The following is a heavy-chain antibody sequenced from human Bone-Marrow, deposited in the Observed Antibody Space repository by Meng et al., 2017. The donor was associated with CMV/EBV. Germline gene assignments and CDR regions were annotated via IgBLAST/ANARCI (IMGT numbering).Heavy chain of an antibody. CDR3: AREGGSSWYSDPFLDY. CDR1: GFTVSSID. V-gene: IGHV3-53*01. CDR2: IYSGGST. D-gene: IGHD6-13*01. J-gene: IGHJ4*02. Sequence: VQVVESGAGLIRPGGSLRLSCAASGFTVSSIDMSWVRQAQGKGLEWVSVIYSGGSTYYAVSVKGRFTISRENSKNTLYLQMNSLLAEDTAVYYCAREGGSSWYSDPFLDYWGQGTLVTVSS.